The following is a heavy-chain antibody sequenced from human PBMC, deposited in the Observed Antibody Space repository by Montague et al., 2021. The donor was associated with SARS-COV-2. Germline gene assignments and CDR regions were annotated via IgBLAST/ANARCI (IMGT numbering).Heavy chain of an antibody. V-gene: IGHV2-70*11. Sequence: PPLVKPTQTLTLTCTFSGFSLSTSGMCVSWIRQPPGKALEWLARIDWDDDKYYSTSLKTRLTISKDTSKNQVVLTMTNMDPVDTATYYCARVSSSWSQDYCYCMDVWGKGTTVTVSS. CDR3: ARVSSSWSQDYCYCMDV. D-gene: IGHD6-13*01. CDR2: IDWDDDK. J-gene: IGHJ6*03. CDR1: GFSLSTSGMC.